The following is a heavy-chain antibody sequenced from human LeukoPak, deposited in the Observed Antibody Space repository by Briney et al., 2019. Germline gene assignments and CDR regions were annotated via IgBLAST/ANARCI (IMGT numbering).Heavy chain of an antibody. CDR2: ISGSGGST. J-gene: IGHJ4*02. V-gene: IGHV3-23*01. CDR3: AKVRKDIVVVPAAIDY. CDR1: GFTFSSYA. D-gene: IGHD2-2*01. Sequence: GGSLRLSCAASGFTFSSYAMSWARQAPGKGLEWVSAISGSGGSTYYADSVKGRFTISRDNSKNTLYLQMNSLRAEDTAVYYCAKVRKDIVVVPAAIDYWGQGTLVTVSS.